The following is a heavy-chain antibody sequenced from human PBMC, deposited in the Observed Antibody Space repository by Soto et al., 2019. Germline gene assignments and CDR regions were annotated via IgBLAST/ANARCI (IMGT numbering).Heavy chain of an antibody. J-gene: IGHJ6*03. CDR1: GGSISSYY. CDR3: ARHAWTNYYYYMDF. V-gene: IGHV4-59*08. CDR2: IYYSGST. D-gene: IGHD3-3*01. Sequence: SETLSLTCTVSGGSISSYYWSWIRQPPGKGLEWIGYIYYSGSTNYNPSLKSRVTISVDTSKNQFSLKLSSVTAADTAVYYCARHAWTNYYYYMDFWGKGTTVNLS.